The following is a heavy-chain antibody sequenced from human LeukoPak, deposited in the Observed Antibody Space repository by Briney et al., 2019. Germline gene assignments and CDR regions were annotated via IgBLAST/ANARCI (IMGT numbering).Heavy chain of an antibody. CDR1: GFTFSNAW. CDR2: IKSKTDGGTT. Sequence: GGSLRLSCAASGFTFSNAWMSWVRQAPGKGLELVGRIKSKTDGGTTDYAAPVKGRFTISRDDSKNTLYLQMNSLKTEDTAVYYCTTENLIAAGYYFDYWGQGTLVTVSS. J-gene: IGHJ4*02. D-gene: IGHD6-13*01. CDR3: TTENLIAAGYYFDY. V-gene: IGHV3-15*01.